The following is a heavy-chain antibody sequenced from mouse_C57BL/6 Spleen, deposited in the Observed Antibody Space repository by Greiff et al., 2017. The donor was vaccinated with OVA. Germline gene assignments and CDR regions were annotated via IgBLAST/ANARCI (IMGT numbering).Heavy chain of an antibody. D-gene: IGHD6-1*01. CDR1: GYTFTSYW. CDR3: SRSALASLSFCAMDY. CDR2: IHPNSGST. V-gene: IGHV1-64*01. Sequence: QVQLQQSGAELVKPGASVKLSCKASGYTFTSYWMHWVKQRPGQGLEWIGMIHPNSGSTNYNEKFKSKATLTVDKSSSSAYMQLSSLTSEDSAVYSWSRSALASLSFCAMDYWGQGTSVTVSS. J-gene: IGHJ4*01.